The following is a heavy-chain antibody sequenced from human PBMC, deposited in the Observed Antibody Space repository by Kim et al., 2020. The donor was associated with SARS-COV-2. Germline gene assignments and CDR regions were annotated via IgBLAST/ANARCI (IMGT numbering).Heavy chain of an antibody. D-gene: IGHD6-13*01. V-gene: IGHV3-23*01. CDR2: ISGNGAAT. Sequence: GGSLRLSCAASGFTFSNYAMSWVRQTPRRGLEWVSTISGNGAATYYAASVRGRFTISRDNSKNTLSLQMNSLRAEETALYYCANTWQLDYWGQGPLVTV. CDR3: ANTWQLDY. J-gene: IGHJ4*02. CDR1: GFTFSNYA.